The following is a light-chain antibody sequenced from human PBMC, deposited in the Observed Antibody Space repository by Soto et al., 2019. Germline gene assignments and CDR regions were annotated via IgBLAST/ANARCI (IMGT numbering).Light chain of an antibody. V-gene: IGKV1-5*03. CDR2: KAS. J-gene: IGKJ3*01. CDR3: QQYSTFSAFT. CDR1: HSVSSW. Sequence: IQMTQSPSTLSASVGDRVIIPCLSSHSVSSWVAWYQQKPGKAPNLLIYKASTLQSGVPSRFSGSGYGTDCNLTIAGRQPDDFATCCCQQYSTFSAFTGGPGTKVDI.